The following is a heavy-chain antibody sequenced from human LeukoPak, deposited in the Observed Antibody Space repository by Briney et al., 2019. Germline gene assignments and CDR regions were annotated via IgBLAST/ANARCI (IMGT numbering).Heavy chain of an antibody. J-gene: IGHJ5*02. V-gene: IGHV4-34*01. CDR2: TNHSGST. CDR1: GGSFSGYY. D-gene: IGHD3-9*01. Sequence: SETLSLTCAVYGGSFSGYYWSWIRQPPGKGLEWIGETNHSGSTNYNPSLKSRVTISVDTSKNQFSLKLSSVTAADTAVYYCARDGELRYFDWLGGDNWFDPWGQGTLVTVSS. CDR3: ARDGELRYFDWLGGDNWFDP.